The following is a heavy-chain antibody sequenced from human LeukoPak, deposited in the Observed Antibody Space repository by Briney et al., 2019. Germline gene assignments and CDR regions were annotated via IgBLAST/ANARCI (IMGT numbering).Heavy chain of an antibody. Sequence: ETLSLTCTVSGGSISSYYWSWIRQPPGKGLEWIGYIYYSGSTNYNPSLKSRVTISVDTSKNQFSLKLSSVTAADTAVYYCARAPGGYSGYDFNFDYWGQGTLVTVSS. D-gene: IGHD5-12*01. CDR1: GGSISSYY. V-gene: IGHV4-59*01. CDR2: IYYSGST. CDR3: ARAPGGYSGYDFNFDY. J-gene: IGHJ4*02.